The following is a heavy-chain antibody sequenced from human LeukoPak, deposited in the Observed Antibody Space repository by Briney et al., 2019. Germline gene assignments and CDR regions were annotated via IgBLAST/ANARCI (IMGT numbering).Heavy chain of an antibody. CDR2: IIPILGIA. Sequence: GASVKVSCKXSGGTFSSYAISWVRQAPGQGLEWMGRIIPILGIANYAQKFQGRVTITADKSTSTAYMELSSLRSEDTAVYYCARGRYRPYYYGSGNELKLGMDVWGQGTTVTVSS. D-gene: IGHD3-10*01. CDR1: GGTFSSYA. CDR3: ARGRYRPYYYGSGNELKLGMDV. J-gene: IGHJ6*02. V-gene: IGHV1-69*04.